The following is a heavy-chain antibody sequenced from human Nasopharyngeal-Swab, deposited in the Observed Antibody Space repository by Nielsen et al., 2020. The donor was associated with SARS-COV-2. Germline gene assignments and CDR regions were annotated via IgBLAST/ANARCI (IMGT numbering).Heavy chain of an antibody. CDR1: GGSISSGGYY. D-gene: IGHD6-13*01. CDR3: ARGLAAAWYGIYYFDY. Sequence: LRLSCTVSGGSISSGGYYWSWIRQHPGKGLEWIGYIYYSGSTYYNPSLKSRVTISVDTSKNQFSLKLTSVTAADTAVYYCARGLAAAWYGIYYFDYWGQGTLVTVSS. CDR2: IYYSGST. V-gene: IGHV4-31*03. J-gene: IGHJ4*02.